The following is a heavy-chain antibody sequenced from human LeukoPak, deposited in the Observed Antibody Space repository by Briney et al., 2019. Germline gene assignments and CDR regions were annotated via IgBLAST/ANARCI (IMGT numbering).Heavy chain of an antibody. D-gene: IGHD5-12*01. J-gene: IGHJ4*02. CDR2: MNPNSGNT. CDR3: ARRIRSVGLPFDY. CDR1: GYTFTSYD. Sequence: ASVNVSCTASGYTFTSYDINWVRQATGQGLEWMGWMNPNSGNTGYAQKFQGRVTMTRNTSISTAYMELSSLRSEDTAVYYCARRIRSVGLPFDYWGQGTLVTVSS. V-gene: IGHV1-8*01.